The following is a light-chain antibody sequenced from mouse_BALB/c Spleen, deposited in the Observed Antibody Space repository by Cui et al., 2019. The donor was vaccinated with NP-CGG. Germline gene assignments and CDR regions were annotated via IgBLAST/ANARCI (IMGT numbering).Light chain of an antibody. CDR3: ALWYSNHWV. CDR1: TGAVTTSNY. Sequence: QAVVTQESALTTSPGETVTLTCRSSTGAVTTSNYANWVQEKPDHLFTGLIGGTNNRAPGVPARFSGSLIGDKAVITITGAQTEDEAIYFCALWYSNHWVFGGGTKLTVL. V-gene: IGLV1*01. J-gene: IGLJ1*01. CDR2: GTN.